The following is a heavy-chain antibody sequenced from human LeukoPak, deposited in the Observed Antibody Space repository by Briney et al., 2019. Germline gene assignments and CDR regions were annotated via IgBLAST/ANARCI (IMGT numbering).Heavy chain of an antibody. CDR3: ARGCVGSICWPKNWYDP. V-gene: IGHV3-48*02. J-gene: IGHJ5*02. CDR1: GFTFSSYT. CDR2: ISTTGTTI. Sequence: PGGSLRLSCAASGFTFSSYTMNWVRQAPGKGLEWVSYISTTGTTIYYRDSVRGRFTISRDNARDSLYLQMNSLRDDDTAVYYCARGCVGSICWPKNWYDPWGQGTLVIVSS. D-gene: IGHD1-26*01.